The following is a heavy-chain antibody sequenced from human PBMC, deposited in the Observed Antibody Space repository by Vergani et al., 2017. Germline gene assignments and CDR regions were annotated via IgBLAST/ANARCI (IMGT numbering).Heavy chain of an antibody. D-gene: IGHD4-17*01. CDR3: ARRYGDYDDYYYYYYMDV. J-gene: IGHJ6*03. Sequence: EVQLVQSGAEVKKPGESLRISCKGSGYSFTSYWINWVRQMPGKGLEWMGRIDHSDSYTNYSPSFQGHVTISADKSISTAYLQWSSLKASDTAMYYCARRYGDYDDYYYYYYMDVWGKGTTVTVSS. V-gene: IGHV5-10-1*03. CDR2: IDHSDSYT. CDR1: GYSFTSYW.